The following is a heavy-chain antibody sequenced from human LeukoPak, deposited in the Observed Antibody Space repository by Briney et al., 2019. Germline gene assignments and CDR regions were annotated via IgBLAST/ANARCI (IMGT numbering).Heavy chain of an antibody. Sequence: GGSLRLSCTASGFTFGDYAMSWVRQAPGKGLEWVGFIRSKAYGGTTEYAASVKGRFTISRDDSKSIAYLQMNSLKTEDTAVYYCRAPLLWFGKSNFDYWGQGTLVTVSS. CDR2: IRSKAYGGTT. J-gene: IGHJ4*02. CDR3: RAPLLWFGKSNFDY. CDR1: GFTFGDYA. V-gene: IGHV3-49*04. D-gene: IGHD3-10*01.